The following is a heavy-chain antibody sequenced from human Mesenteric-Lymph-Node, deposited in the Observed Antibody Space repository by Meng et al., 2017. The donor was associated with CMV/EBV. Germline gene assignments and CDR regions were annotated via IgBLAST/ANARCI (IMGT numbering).Heavy chain of an antibody. Sequence: GQLQQWGAGLLKPSETLSLTCAVYGGSFSGYYWSWIRQPSGKGLEWIGEINHSGSTNYNPSLKSRVTISVDTSKNQFSLKLSSVTAADTAVYYCARHQRWLKSEGGFNYWGQGTLVTVSS. CDR3: ARHQRWLKSEGGFNY. D-gene: IGHD4-23*01. J-gene: IGHJ4*02. CDR2: INHSGST. CDR1: GGSFSGYY. V-gene: IGHV4-34*01.